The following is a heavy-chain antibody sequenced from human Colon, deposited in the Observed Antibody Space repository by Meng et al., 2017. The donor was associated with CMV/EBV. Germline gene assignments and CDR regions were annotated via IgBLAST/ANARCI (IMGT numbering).Heavy chain of an antibody. D-gene: IGHD1-26*01. Sequence: GGSLTISCAASGFRFSDHFMHWIRHTPERGLEWLSYITPDSTTKYHADSVKGRFTVSRDNAKNLMYLQMNSLRAEDTAVYYCAVQVGPTERYFDIWGRGTLVTVSS. J-gene: IGHJ2*01. V-gene: IGHV3-11*01. CDR3: AVQVGPTERYFDI. CDR1: GFRFSDHF. CDR2: ITPDSTTK.